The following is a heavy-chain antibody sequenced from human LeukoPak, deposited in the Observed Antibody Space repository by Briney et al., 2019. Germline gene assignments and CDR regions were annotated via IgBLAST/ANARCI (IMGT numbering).Heavy chain of an antibody. CDR2: ISYDGSNK. D-gene: IGHD4-17*01. J-gene: IGHJ4*02. Sequence: GRSLRLSCAASGFTFSSYAMHWVRQAPGKGLEWVAVISYDGSNKYYADSMKGRFTISRDNSKNTLYLQMNSLRAEDTAVYYCARDFEVTTMTTSRFDYWGQETPVTVSS. CDR3: ARDFEVTTMTTSRFDY. CDR1: GFTFSSYA. V-gene: IGHV3-30*04.